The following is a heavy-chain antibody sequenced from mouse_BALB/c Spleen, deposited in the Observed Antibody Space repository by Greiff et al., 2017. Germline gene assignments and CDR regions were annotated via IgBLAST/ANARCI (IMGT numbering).Heavy chain of an antibody. Sequence: EVKLMESGPGLVKPSQSLSLTCTVTGYSITSDYAWNWIRQFPGNKLEWMGYISYSGSTSYNPSLKSRISITRDTSKNQFFLQLNSVTTEDTATYYCARELPFYAMDYWGQGTSVTVSS. D-gene: IGHD6-1*01. V-gene: IGHV3-2*02. J-gene: IGHJ4*01. CDR2: ISYSGST. CDR3: ARELPFYAMDY. CDR1: GYSITSDYA.